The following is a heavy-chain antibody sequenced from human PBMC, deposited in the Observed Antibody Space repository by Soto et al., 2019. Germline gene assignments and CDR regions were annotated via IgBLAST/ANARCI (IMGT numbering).Heavy chain of an antibody. CDR1: GFSLSTSGVG. D-gene: IGHD3-10*01. CDR2: IYWDDDK. Sequence: QITLKESGPTLVKPTQTLTLTCTFSGFSLSTSGVGLGWIRQPPGKALEWLALIYWDDDKRYSASLKSRLTITKDTSKSQVVLTRTNMGPVDTATYYCAHRLESGFDYWGLGTLVTVSS. V-gene: IGHV2-5*02. J-gene: IGHJ4*02. CDR3: AHRLESGFDY.